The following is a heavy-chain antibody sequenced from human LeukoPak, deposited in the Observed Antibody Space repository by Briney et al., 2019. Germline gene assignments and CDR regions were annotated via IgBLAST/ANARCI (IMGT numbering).Heavy chain of an antibody. CDR3: ARDRGYYYDSSGLYYFDY. V-gene: IGHV4-4*07. D-gene: IGHD3-22*01. CDR1: GGSISSYY. Sequence: PSETLSLTCTVSGGSISSYYWSWIRQPAGKGLEWIGRIYTSGSTNYNPSLKSRVTMSVDTSKNQFSLKLSSVTAADTAVYYCARDRGYYYDSSGLYYFDYWGQGTLVTVSS. CDR2: IYTSGST. J-gene: IGHJ4*02.